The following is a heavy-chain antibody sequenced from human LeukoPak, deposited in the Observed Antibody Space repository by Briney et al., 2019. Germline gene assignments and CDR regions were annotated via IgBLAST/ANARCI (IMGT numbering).Heavy chain of an antibody. CDR1: GFTFSSYA. V-gene: IGHV3-23*01. CDR2: ISGSGGST. D-gene: IGHD4-17*01. CDR3: GRDPNGDYIGAFDM. Sequence: PGGSLRLSCAASGFTFSSYAMSWVRQAPGKGLEWVSAISGSGGSTYYADSVKDRFTISRDNSKNTLYLQMNSLRAEDKAVYYCGRDPNGDYIGAFDMWGQGTVVTVSS. J-gene: IGHJ3*02.